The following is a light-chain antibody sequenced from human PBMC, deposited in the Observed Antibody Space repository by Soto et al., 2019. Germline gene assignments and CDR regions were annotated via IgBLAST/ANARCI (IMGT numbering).Light chain of an antibody. CDR3: QQYNSYLWT. Sequence: DIQMTQSPSTLSASVGDRVTITCRASQSISSRMAWYQQKPGKAPKLQIYDASSLESGVPSMFSGSGAGREVAITIGSLQPDGFGSYYCQQYNSYLWTFGQGIKGEVK. J-gene: IGKJ1*01. CDR2: DAS. V-gene: IGKV1-5*01. CDR1: QSISSR.